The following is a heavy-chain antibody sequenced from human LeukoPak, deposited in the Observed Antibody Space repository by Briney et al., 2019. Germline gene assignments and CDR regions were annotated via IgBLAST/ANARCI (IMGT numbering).Heavy chain of an antibody. CDR3: ARQIASAGTAGFDF. V-gene: IGHV4-59*12. Sequence: SETLSLTCTVSGGSISSYYWSWIRQPPGKGLEWIGYIYYSGSTNYNPSLKSRVAMSVDTSKNQFSLRLRSVTAADTAVYYCARQIASAGTAGFDFWGQGALVTVSS. CDR1: GGSISSYY. D-gene: IGHD6-13*01. J-gene: IGHJ4*02. CDR2: IYYSGST.